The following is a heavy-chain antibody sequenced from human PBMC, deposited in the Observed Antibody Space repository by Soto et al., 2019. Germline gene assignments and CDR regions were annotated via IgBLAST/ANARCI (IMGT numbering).Heavy chain of an antibody. J-gene: IGHJ4*02. D-gene: IGHD1-26*01. CDR1: GFSLSTSGAG. Sequence: QITLKESGPTLVKPTQTLTVTCTFSGFSLSTSGAGVGWIRQSPGKAPEWLALISWKDEKRYNPGLKSRLTLTKDTSKNPVVLTMTDLDPVDTATYFCAHRYGGNYYRWYFDSWGQGTLVTVSS. CDR3: AHRYGGNYYRWYFDS. CDR2: ISWKDEK. V-gene: IGHV2-5*01.